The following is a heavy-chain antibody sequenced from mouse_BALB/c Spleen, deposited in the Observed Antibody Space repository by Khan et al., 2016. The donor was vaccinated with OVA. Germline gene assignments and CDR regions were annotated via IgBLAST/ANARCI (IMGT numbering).Heavy chain of an antibody. CDR1: GYILTSYY. V-gene: IGHV1S56*01. CDR3: SRGYYGYLDY. Sequence: VQLQESGPELVKPGASVKMSCKASGYILTSYYIHWVKQRPGQGLEWIGWIYPGDGTTKYNEKFKDKTTLTTDKSSSTAYMLLSSRTSEDSAIYFCSRGYYGYLDYWGQGTTLTVSS. J-gene: IGHJ2*01. CDR2: IYPGDGTT. D-gene: IGHD1-1*01.